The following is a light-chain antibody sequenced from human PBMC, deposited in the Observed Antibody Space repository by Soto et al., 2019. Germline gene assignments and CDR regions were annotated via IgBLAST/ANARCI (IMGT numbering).Light chain of an antibody. CDR1: QSVSTF. Sequence: EIVLPQSPATLSLSQGARATLSCRASQSVSTFLAWYQQTPGQAPRLLIYEASNRASGTPARFSGSGSGTDFTITISSLEPEDFAVYDCQQRTPWLTFGGGTKVEIK. CDR3: QQRTPWLT. CDR2: EAS. J-gene: IGKJ4*01. V-gene: IGKV3-11*01.